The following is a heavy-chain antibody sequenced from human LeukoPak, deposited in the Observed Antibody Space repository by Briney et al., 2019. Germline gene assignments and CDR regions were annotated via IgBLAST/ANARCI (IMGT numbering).Heavy chain of an antibody. Sequence: GGSLRLSCAASGFTFSSYGMHWVRQAPGKGLEWVAVIWYDGSNKYYADSVKGRFTISRDNSKNTLYLQMNSLRAEDTAVYYCAKGRRGGYWCFDLWGRGTLVTVSS. V-gene: IGHV3-33*06. CDR3: AKGRRGGYWCFDL. J-gene: IGHJ2*01. D-gene: IGHD3-10*01. CDR1: GFTFSSYG. CDR2: IWYDGSNK.